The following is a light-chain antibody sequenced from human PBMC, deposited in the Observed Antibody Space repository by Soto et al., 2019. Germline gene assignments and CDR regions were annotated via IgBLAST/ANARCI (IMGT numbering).Light chain of an antibody. Sequence: EIVLTQSPATLSLSPGERATLSCRASQSVNNYLHWYQQKPGQAPRLLIFDASNRATGIPARFSGSGSATNFTLTISRLGPKDFADYSCQHRSIWPVSFGQGTRLEMK. CDR2: DAS. J-gene: IGKJ5*01. CDR3: QHRSIWPVS. CDR1: QSVNNY. V-gene: IGKV3-11*01.